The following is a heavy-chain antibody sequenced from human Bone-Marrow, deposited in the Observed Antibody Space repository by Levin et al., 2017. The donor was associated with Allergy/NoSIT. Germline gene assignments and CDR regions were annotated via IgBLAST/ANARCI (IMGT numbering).Heavy chain of an antibody. CDR3: ARGKESSRSYMGDYFDS. V-gene: IGHV4-31*03. Sequence: SETLSLTCTVSGGSIGRGDNYWSWIRQHPGKGLEWIGYIVYSGSTYYNPSLKSRARLSIDTSKNQFSLKLTSVTAADTAVCFCARGKESSRSYMGDYFDSWGQGTLVTVSS. CDR2: IVYSGST. CDR1: GGSIGRGDNY. D-gene: IGHD3-10*01. J-gene: IGHJ4*02.